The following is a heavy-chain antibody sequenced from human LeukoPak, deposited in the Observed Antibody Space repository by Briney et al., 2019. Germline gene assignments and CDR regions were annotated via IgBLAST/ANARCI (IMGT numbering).Heavy chain of an antibody. J-gene: IGHJ6*02. CDR2: INYSGST. CDR1: GGSISSYY. D-gene: IGHD1/OR15-1a*01. V-gene: IGHV4-59*08. Sequence: SETLSLTCTVSGGSISSYYWSWIRQPPGKGLEWIGYINYSGSTNYNPSLKSRVTISVDTSRNQFSLKLSSVTAADTAVYYCARGTAPYYGMDVWGQGTTVTVSS. CDR3: ARGTAPYYGMDV.